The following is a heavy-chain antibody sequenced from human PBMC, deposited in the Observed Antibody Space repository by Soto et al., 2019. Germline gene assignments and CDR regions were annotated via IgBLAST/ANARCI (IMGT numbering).Heavy chain of an antibody. CDR3: ARGGYYYDSSGYYYSFDY. CDR2: ISGSGGRT. J-gene: IGHJ4*02. CDR1: GFTFSSYA. V-gene: IGHV3-23*01. Sequence: PGGSLRLSCAASGFTFSSYAMSWVRQAPGKGLEWVSAISGSGGRTYYADSVKGRFTISRDNSKNTLYLQMNSLRAEDTAVYYCARGGYYYDSSGYYYSFDYWGQGTLVTVPS. D-gene: IGHD3-22*01.